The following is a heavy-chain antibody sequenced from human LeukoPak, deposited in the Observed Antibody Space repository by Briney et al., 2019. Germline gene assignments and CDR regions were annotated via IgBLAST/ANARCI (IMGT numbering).Heavy chain of an antibody. CDR3: ARAGGGLDY. CDR2: IFPYNGDT. J-gene: IGHJ4*02. CDR1: GYTFTGYY. D-gene: IGHD3-16*01. V-gene: IGHV1-2*02. Sequence: ASVKVSCKASGYTFTGYYMHWVRQAPGQGLEWMGWIFPYNGDTNYAQKFQGRVTMTRDTSISTAYMELSSLRSDDTAIYYCARAGGGLDYWGQGTLVTVSS.